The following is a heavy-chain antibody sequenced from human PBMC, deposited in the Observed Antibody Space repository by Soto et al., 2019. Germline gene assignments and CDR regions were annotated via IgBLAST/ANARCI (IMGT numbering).Heavy chain of an antibody. D-gene: IGHD3-22*01. CDR1: GCTFSDYY. CDR2: ISSSSSYT. Sequence: GSLRHAWAASGCTFSDYYMSWIRQAPGKGLEWVSYISSSSSYTNYADSVKGRFTISRDNAKNSLYLQMISLRAEDTAVYYCARVQSYYYDSSGYYHNWFDPWGQGTLVTVSS. J-gene: IGHJ5*02. V-gene: IGHV3-11*06. CDR3: ARVQSYYYDSSGYYHNWFDP.